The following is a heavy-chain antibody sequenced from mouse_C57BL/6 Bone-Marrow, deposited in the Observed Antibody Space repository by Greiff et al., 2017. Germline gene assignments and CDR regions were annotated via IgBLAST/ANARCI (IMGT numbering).Heavy chain of an antibody. D-gene: IGHD2-4*01. Sequence: VKLQQPGAELVKPGASVKLSCKASGYTFTSYWMQWVKQRPGQGLEWIGEIDPSDSYTNYNQKFKGKATLTVDTSSSTAYMQLSSLTSEDSAVYYCARGYYDYDEYWYFDVWGTGTTVTVSS. J-gene: IGHJ1*03. CDR1: GYTFTSYW. CDR3: ARGYYDYDEYWYFDV. V-gene: IGHV1-50*01. CDR2: IDPSDSYT.